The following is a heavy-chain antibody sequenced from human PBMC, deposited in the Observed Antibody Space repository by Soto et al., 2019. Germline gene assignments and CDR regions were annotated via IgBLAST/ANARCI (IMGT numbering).Heavy chain of an antibody. CDR2: IYHSGST. CDR3: ARDQLEGNWFDP. J-gene: IGHJ5*02. Sequence: PSETLSLTCAVSGGSISSGVYSWNWIRQPPRKGLEWIGYIYHSGSTLYNPSLKSRVTISVDKSKNQFSLKLTSVTAADTAVYYCARDQLEGNWFDPWGQGTLVTVSS. D-gene: IGHD1-1*01. V-gene: IGHV4-30-2*01. CDR1: GGSISSGVYS.